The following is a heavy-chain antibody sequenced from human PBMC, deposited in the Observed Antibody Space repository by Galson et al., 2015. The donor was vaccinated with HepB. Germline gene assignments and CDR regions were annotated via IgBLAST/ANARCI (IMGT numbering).Heavy chain of an antibody. Sequence: CAISGDSVSSTSAAWNWIRQPPSRGLEWLGRTYYRSKWYNDYAVSVKSRITINPDTSKNQFSLQLNSVTPEDTAVYYCARLYSSTMAGMDVWGQGTMVTVSS. CDR1: GDSVSSTSAA. D-gene: IGHD6-13*01. CDR2: TYYRSKWYN. V-gene: IGHV6-1*01. J-gene: IGHJ3*01. CDR3: ARLYSSTMAGMDV.